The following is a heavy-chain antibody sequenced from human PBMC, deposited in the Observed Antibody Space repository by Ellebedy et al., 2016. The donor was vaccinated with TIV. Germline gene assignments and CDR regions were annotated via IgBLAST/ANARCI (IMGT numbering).Heavy chain of an antibody. V-gene: IGHV1-46*01. CDR1: GYNFTSYY. J-gene: IGHJ5*02. CDR2: INPTTGNT. CDR3: TRGFYEKFDP. Sequence: ASVKVSCKASGYNFTSYYFYWVRQAPGQGLEWMGIINPTTGNTNYAQKFQGRVTMTTDTSTSTVYMELRSLSFDDTAVYYCTRGFYEKFDPWGQGTLVTVS. D-gene: IGHD5/OR15-5a*01.